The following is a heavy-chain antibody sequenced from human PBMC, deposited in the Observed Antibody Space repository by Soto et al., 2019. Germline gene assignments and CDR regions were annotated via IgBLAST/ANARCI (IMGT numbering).Heavy chain of an antibody. J-gene: IGHJ4*02. V-gene: IGHV3-13*01. CDR2: IGPAGDS. CDR1: GFTFSSNH. Sequence: DVHLVESGGGLVRPGGSLRLSCAVSGFTFSSNHLHWVRQGRGEGLEWVSGIGPAGDSYYSGSVKGRFIISRENAKNSFYLQMNNLRAEDTAVYFCARLNVGVGSNSFDYWGQGTLVTVSS. D-gene: IGHD1-26*01. CDR3: ARLNVGVGSNSFDY.